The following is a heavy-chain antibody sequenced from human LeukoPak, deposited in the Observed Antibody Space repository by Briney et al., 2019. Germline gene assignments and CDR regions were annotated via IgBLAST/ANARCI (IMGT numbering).Heavy chain of an antibody. CDR1: GFTFSSYG. J-gene: IGHJ5*02. CDR2: IYSGDNT. Sequence: GGSLRLSCAASGFTFSSYGMHWVRQAPGKGLEWVAVIYSGDNTYYADSVEGRFTIIRDISNNTLYLQMTKLRVDDTAVYYCARADSSKWWGLDPWGQGTLVTVSS. CDR3: ARADSSKWWGLDP. V-gene: IGHV3-NL1*01. D-gene: IGHD3-22*01.